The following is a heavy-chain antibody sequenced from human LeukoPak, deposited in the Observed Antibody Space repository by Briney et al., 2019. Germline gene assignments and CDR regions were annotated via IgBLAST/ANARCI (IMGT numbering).Heavy chain of an antibody. Sequence: PGGSLRLSCAASGFTFSGSAMHWVRQASGKGLEWVCRIRSKANSYATAYAASVKGRFTISRDDSKNTAYLQMNSLKTEDTAVYYCTSMATNNGDLQNDYWGQGTLVTVSP. J-gene: IGHJ4*02. D-gene: IGHD4-17*01. CDR3: TSMATNNGDLQNDY. CDR1: GFTFSGSA. V-gene: IGHV3-73*01. CDR2: IRSKANSYAT.